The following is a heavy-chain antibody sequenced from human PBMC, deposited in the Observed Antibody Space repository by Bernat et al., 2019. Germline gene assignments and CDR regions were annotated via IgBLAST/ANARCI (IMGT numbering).Heavy chain of an antibody. CDR3: ARVRSTSRNFDY. V-gene: IGHV3-7*03. D-gene: IGHD2-2*01. CDR2: IKQDGSEK. Sequence: EVQLVESGGGLVQPGGSLRLSCAASGFTFRGYWMTWVRQAPGKGLEWVANIKQDGSEKYYVDSVKGRFTISRDNAKNSLDLQMNSLRAEDTAMYYCARVRSTSRNFDYWGQGTLVTVSS. J-gene: IGHJ4*02. CDR1: GFTFRGYW.